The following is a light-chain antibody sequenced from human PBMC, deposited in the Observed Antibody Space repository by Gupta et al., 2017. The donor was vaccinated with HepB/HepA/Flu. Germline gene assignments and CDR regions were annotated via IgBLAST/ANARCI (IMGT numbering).Light chain of an antibody. CDR2: FNN. V-gene: IGLV1-44*01. CDR1: SSNIGSNF. J-gene: IGLJ2*01. Sequence: QSVLTQPPSASGTPGQRVAISCSGSSSNIGSNFVNWYQQLPGTAPKLLIFFNNQRPSGVPDRFSGSKSGTSASLAISGLQSEDESDYYCAAWDDGLTGVLFGGGTKLTVL. CDR3: AAWDDGLTGVL.